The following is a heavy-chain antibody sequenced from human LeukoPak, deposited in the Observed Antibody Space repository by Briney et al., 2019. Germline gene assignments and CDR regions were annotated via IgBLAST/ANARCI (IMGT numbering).Heavy chain of an antibody. CDR1: GFNLGDYS. J-gene: IGHJ6*02. CDR2: ISGSGSDL. Sequence: GGSLRLSCLAGGFNLGDYSTMWIRQPPGGGRVWVSYISGSGSDLYYADSVKGRFTISRDNAKNSLYLQMNSLRAEDTAVYYCARSIGSYYTMDVWGQGTTVTVSS. CDR3: ARSIGSYYTMDV. D-gene: IGHD3-22*01. V-gene: IGHV3-11*01.